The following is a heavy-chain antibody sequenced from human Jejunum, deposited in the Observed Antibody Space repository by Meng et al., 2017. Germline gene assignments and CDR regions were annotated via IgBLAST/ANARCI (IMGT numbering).Heavy chain of an antibody. CDR2: TYYTSKWNN. CDR3: ARGFWKSGFDS. J-gene: IGHJ5*02. Sequence: VPVHQSRHRLVNPSQPLPLPCATSCDNVPRSNTAWNWIRQSPSRGLEWLGRTYYTSKWNNDYAVSVRSRITINADTSKSQSSLHLNSVTPEDTAVYYCARGFWKSGFDSWGQGTLVTVSS. D-gene: IGHD3-3*01. CDR1: CDNVPRSNTA. V-gene: IGHV6-1*01.